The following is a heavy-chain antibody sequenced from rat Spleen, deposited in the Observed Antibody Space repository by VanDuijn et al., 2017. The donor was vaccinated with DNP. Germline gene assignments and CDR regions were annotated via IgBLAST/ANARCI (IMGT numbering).Heavy chain of an antibody. D-gene: IGHD1-11*01. CDR1: XFTXXXYG. J-gene: IGHJ4*01. Sequence: EVQLVESGGGLVXXGRXXKLSCAXXXFTXXXYGXXWVXXXPKXXXEXXXSIXXXGGSTSLRDSGKGRFTISRDNAKSTLYLQMNSLRSEDMATYYCARRSYGSGYAMDAWGQGTSVTVSS. CDR3: ARRSYGSGYAMDA. CDR2: IXXXGGST. V-gene: IGHV5-22*01.